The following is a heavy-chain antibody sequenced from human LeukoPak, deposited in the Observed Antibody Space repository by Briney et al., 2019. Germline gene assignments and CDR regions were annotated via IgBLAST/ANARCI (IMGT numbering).Heavy chain of an antibody. CDR2: LYSGGDT. J-gene: IGHJ4*02. V-gene: IGHV3-66*01. Sequence: GGSLRLSCADSRLTVSSNYMSWVRQAPGKGLEWVSVLYSGGDTYYADSVKGRFTISRDNSKNSLYLQMNSLRAEDTAVYYCARGATVAGDFDYWGQGTLVTVSS. CDR1: RLTVSSNY. CDR3: ARGATVAGDFDY. D-gene: IGHD6-19*01.